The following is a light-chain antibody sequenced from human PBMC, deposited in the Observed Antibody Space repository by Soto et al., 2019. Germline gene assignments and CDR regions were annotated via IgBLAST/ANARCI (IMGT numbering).Light chain of an antibody. CDR3: EQYNNSRGT. CDR2: GAF. Sequence: EIVMTRSSATQSVSPGEGEKLFCRASQSLTNNGAWYQQNPVQAPRLLIYGAFTRATGSPARFSGSGSGTEFTPTSSRLQSEDFPVYHCEQYNNSRGTCGQGTKVDIK. V-gene: IGKV3-15*01. CDR1: QSLTNN. J-gene: IGKJ1*01.